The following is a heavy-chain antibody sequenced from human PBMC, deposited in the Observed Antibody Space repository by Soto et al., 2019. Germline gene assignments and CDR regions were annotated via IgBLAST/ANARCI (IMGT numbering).Heavy chain of an antibody. CDR2: IYPGDSDT. CDR3: ARPHNGGNSPYYYGMDV. Sequence: PGESLKISCKGSGYSFTSYWIGWVRQMPGKGLEWMGIIYPGDSDTRYSPSFQGQVTISADKTIRTAYLQWSSLKASDTAMYYCARPHNGGNSPYYYGMDVWGQGTTVTVSS. D-gene: IGHD2-21*02. V-gene: IGHV5-51*01. CDR1: GYSFTSYW. J-gene: IGHJ6*02.